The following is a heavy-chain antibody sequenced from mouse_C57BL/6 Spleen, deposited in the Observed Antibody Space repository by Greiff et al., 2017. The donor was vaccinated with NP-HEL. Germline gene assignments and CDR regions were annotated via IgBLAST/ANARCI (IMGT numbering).Heavy chain of an antibody. CDR3: ASSSTMVSPWFAY. CDR1: GFNIKDYY. D-gene: IGHD2-2*01. J-gene: IGHJ3*01. CDR2: IDPEDGET. V-gene: IGHV14-2*01. Sequence: EVQLQQSGAELVKPGASVKLSCTASGFNIKDYYMHWVKQRTEQGLEWIGRIDPEDGETKYAPKFQGKATITADTSSNTADLQLSSLTSEDTAVYYCASSSTMVSPWFAYWGQGTLVTVSA.